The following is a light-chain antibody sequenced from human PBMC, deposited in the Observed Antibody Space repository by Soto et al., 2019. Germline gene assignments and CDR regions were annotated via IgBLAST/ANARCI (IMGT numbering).Light chain of an antibody. J-gene: IGLJ1*01. Sequence: QSALTQPASVSGSPGESITISCTGTSSDVGGRDWVSWYQQHPGKAPKLMIYDVSHRPSGISDRFSGSKFGNTASLTISGLQADAEADYFCCSYATGSIYVFGTGTKITVL. CDR1: SSDVGGRDW. V-gene: IGLV2-14*03. CDR2: DVS. CDR3: CSYATGSIYV.